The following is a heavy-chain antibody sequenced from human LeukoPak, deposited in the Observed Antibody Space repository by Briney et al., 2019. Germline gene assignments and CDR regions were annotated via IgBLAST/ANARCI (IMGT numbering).Heavy chain of an antibody. D-gene: IGHD2-2*02. J-gene: IGHJ4*02. CDR2: ISWNSGSI. CDR3: ARDRRAGAGPAAKPYYFDY. Sequence: GGTLRLSCAASGFTFDDYAMHWVRQAPGKGLEWVSGISWNSGSIGYADSVKGRFTISRDNAKNSLYLQMNSLRAEDTAVYYCARDRRAGAGPAAKPYYFDYWGQGTLVTVSS. V-gene: IGHV3-9*01. CDR1: GFTFDDYA.